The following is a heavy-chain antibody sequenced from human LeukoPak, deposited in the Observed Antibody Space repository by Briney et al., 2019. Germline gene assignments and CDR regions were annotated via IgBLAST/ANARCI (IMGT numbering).Heavy chain of an antibody. D-gene: IGHD3-10*01. J-gene: IGHJ5*02. CDR2: IKSKTDGGTT. CDR3: TPVRFPFRFGELLGYNWFDP. V-gene: IGHV3-15*01. CDR1: GFTFSNAW. Sequence: GGSLRLSCAASGFTFSNAWMSWVRQAPGKGREWVGRIKSKTDGGTTNYAAPVKGRFTISRDDSKNTLYVQMNSLKTEDTAVYYCTPVRFPFRFGELLGYNWFDPWGQGTLVTVSS.